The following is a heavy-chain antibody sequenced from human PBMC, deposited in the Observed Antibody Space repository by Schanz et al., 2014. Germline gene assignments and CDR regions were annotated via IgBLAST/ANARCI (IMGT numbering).Heavy chain of an antibody. CDR3: ARRYSGRYCFDY. CDR2: MYINSGST. V-gene: IGHV3-53*01. D-gene: IGHD1-26*01. J-gene: IGHJ4*02. Sequence: EVQLVESGGGLVQPGGSLRISCAASGFTVNTHYMSWVRQAPGKGLEWISSMYINSGSTQYADSVKGRFTISRDNAKNSLSLQMDRLRDEDTAVYYCARRYSGRYCFDYWGQGTLVAVSS. CDR1: GFTVNTHY.